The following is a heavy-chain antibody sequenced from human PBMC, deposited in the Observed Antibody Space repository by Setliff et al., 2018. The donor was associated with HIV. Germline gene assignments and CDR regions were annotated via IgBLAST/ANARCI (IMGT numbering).Heavy chain of an antibody. CDR1: GASISSTLYY. CDR3: ARIPWVATLWGGAFDL. Sequence: PSETLSLTCTVSGASISSTLYYWAWIRQPPGKRLEWIGSIYYSGSTYYNPSLKSRLTMSVDTSKNQFSLNLSSVTATDTAVYYCARIPWVATLWGGAFDLWGHGTMVTVSS. V-gene: IGHV4-39*01. D-gene: IGHD5-12*01. CDR2: IYYSGST. J-gene: IGHJ3*01.